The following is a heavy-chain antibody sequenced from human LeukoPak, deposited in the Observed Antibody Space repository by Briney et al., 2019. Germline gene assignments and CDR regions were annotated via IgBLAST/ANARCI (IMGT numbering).Heavy chain of an antibody. CDR3: ARILSSSWYEYFHH. V-gene: IGHV1-69*13. D-gene: IGHD6-19*01. Sequence: GASVKVSCKASGGTFSNYAISWVRQAPGQGLEWMGAIIPIFGTANYAQKFQGRVTITADESTSTAYMELSSLSSEDTAVYYCARILSSSWYEYFHHWGQGTLVTVSS. CDR2: IIPIFGTA. CDR1: GGTFSNYA. J-gene: IGHJ1*01.